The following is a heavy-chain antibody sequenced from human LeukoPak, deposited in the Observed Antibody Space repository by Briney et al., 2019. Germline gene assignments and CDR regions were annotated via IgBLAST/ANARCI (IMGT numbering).Heavy chain of an antibody. Sequence: PGASLRLTCEASGVNFGTNAMSWLRQVPGKGLEWVSSIRDSGVTTYYADSVKGRFTISRGNSKNTLYLQMNSLRAEDTAVYYCATTYLYNWSPGWFDPWGQGTQVIVSS. CDR1: GVNFGTNA. J-gene: IGHJ5*02. V-gene: IGHV3-23*01. CDR3: ATTYLYNWSPGWFDP. CDR2: IRDSGVTT. D-gene: IGHD1-20*01.